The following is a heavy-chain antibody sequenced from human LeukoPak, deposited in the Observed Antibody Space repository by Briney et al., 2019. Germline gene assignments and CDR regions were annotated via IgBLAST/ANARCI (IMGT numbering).Heavy chain of an antibody. V-gene: IGHV3-53*01. CDR2: IYSGGST. CDR3: ARVGSSSWKYDAFDI. CDR1: GFTVSSNY. D-gene: IGHD6-13*01. J-gene: IGHJ3*02. Sequence: GGSLRLSCAASGFTVSSNYMSWVRQAPGKGLEWVSVIYSGGSTYYADSVKGRFTISRDNSKNTLYLQMNSLRAEDTAVYYCARVGSSSWKYDAFDIWGQGTMVTVSS.